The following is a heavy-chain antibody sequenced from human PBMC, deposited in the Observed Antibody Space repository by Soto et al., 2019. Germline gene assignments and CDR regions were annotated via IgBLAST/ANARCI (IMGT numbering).Heavy chain of an antibody. D-gene: IGHD3-10*01. CDR1: GGSISSYY. V-gene: IGHV4-59*01. J-gene: IGHJ4*02. CDR2: IYYSGST. CDR3: ARARVYGYVDY. Sequence: SETLSLTCTVSGGSISSYYWSWIRQPPGKGLEWIGYIYYSGSTNYNPSLKSRVTISVDTSKNQFSLKLSSVTAADTAVYYCARARVYGYVDYWGQGTLVTVSS.